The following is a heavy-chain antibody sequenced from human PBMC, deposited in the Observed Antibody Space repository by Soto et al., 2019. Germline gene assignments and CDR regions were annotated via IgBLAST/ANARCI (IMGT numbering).Heavy chain of an antibody. J-gene: IGHJ6*03. D-gene: IGHD1-26*01. CDR3: AKDRVHSGYYYMDV. Sequence: GGSLRLSCAASGFTFDDYAMHWVRQAPGKGLEWVSGISWNSGSIGYADSVKGRFTISRDNAKNSLYLQMNSLRAEDTALYYCAKDRVHSGYYYMDVWGKGTTVTVSS. V-gene: IGHV3-9*01. CDR2: ISWNSGSI. CDR1: GFTFDDYA.